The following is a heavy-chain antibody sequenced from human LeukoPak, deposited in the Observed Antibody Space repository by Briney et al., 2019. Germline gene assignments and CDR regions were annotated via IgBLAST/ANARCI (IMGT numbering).Heavy chain of an antibody. CDR3: ARDSGSYHIVDYMDV. CDR2: IYTTGST. Sequence: SETLSLTCTVSGGSISSYYWSWIRQPAGKGLEWIGCIYTTGSTHYNPSLKGRVTMSVDTSKNQFSLKLTSVTAADTAVYYCARDSGSYHIVDYMDVWGKGTTVTVSS. CDR1: GGSISSYY. D-gene: IGHD1-26*01. V-gene: IGHV4-4*07. J-gene: IGHJ6*03.